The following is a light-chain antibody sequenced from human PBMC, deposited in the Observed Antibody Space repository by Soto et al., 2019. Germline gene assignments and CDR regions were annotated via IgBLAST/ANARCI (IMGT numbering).Light chain of an antibody. Sequence: EIVLTQSPATLSLSPGERPSLCCSASQSVTSSYLAWWQQKPGQAPRLLIYGASSRPTGIPDRFSGSGSGTDFTLTISRLEPEDFAVYFCQQYGSSPTTFGQGTKVDIK. CDR1: QSVTSSY. J-gene: IGKJ1*01. CDR3: QQYGSSPTT. V-gene: IGKV3-20*01. CDR2: GAS.